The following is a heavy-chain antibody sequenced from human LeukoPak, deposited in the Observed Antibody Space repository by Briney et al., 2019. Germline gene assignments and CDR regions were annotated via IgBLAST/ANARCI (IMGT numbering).Heavy chain of an antibody. Sequence: ASVKVSCKASGYTFTSYGISWVRQAPGQGLEWMGWISAYNGNTNYAQKLQGRVTMSTDTSTSTAYMELKSLRSDDTAVYYCARDSARPVGATGPAFDYWGQGALVTVSS. J-gene: IGHJ4*02. CDR3: ARDSARPVGATGPAFDY. D-gene: IGHD1-26*01. V-gene: IGHV1-18*01. CDR2: ISAYNGNT. CDR1: GYTFTSYG.